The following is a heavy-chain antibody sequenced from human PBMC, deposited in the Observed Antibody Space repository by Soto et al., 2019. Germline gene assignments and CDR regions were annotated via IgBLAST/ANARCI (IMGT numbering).Heavy chain of an antibody. CDR2: ISYSGNT. V-gene: IGHV4-30-4*01. CDR3: ATMGTPATGLIYFDN. Sequence: QVQLQESGPGLVKPSQTLSLTCTVSGGSISSGHYYWSWIRQPPGKGLEWIGFISYSGNTYYSASLKSRVTISVDTSKNQFSLNLSFVTAADTAVYYCATMGTPATGLIYFDNWGQGTLVTVSS. J-gene: IGHJ4*02. D-gene: IGHD1-7*01. CDR1: GGSISSGHYY.